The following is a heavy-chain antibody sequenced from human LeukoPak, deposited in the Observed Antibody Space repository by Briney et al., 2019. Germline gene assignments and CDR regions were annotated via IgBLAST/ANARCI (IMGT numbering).Heavy chain of an antibody. CDR1: GGSISSSRYY. J-gene: IGHJ4*02. CDR3: ARYSTLSE. CDR2: IYYSGST. V-gene: IGHV4-39*07. Sequence: SETLSLTCTVSGGSISSSRYYWGWIRQPPGKGLEWIGSIYYSGSTYYNPSLKSRVTISVDTSKNQFSLKLSSVTAADTAVYYCARYSTLSEWGQGTLVTVSS. D-gene: IGHD6-13*01.